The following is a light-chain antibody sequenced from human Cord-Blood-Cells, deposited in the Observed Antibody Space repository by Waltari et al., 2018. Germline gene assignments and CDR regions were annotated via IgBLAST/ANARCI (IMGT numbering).Light chain of an antibody. J-gene: IGLJ1*01. CDR3: SSYTSSSTLYV. Sequence: QSALTQPASVSGSPGQSITISCTGTSSDVGGYNYVSWYQQHPGKAPTLMIYDVSNRPSGVSKCFSGSKSGNTASLTISGLQAEDEADYYCSSYTSSSTLYVFGTGTKVTVL. V-gene: IGLV2-14*01. CDR2: DVS. CDR1: SSDVGGYNY.